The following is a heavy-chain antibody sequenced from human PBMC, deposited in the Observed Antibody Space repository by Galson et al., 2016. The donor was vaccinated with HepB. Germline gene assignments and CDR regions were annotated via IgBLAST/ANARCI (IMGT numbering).Heavy chain of an antibody. CDR1: GFTLDHYA. Sequence: SLRLSCAASGFTLDHYAMHWVRQAPGKGLEWVSGISWNSGSIGYADSVKGRFTISREHAKNSLYLQMNSMRAGDTALYYCAKDSGAYYYDSSEYRRNAFDIWGQGTIVTVSS. V-gene: IGHV3-9*01. D-gene: IGHD3-22*01. J-gene: IGHJ3*02. CDR3: AKDSGAYYYDSSEYRRNAFDI. CDR2: ISWNSGSI.